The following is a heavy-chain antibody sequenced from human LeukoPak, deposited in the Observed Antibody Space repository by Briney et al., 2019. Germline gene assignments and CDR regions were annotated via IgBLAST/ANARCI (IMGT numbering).Heavy chain of an antibody. CDR2: ISPNSDNI. Sequence: PGGSLRLSCAATGFSFRDRYMSWIRQAPGKGMEWVAYISPNSDNIHYADSVKGRFTISRDNAKISLFLQVNSLRAEDTAVYYCVRETGWLFDFWGQGTLVIVSS. D-gene: IGHD5-12*01. V-gene: IGHV3-11*04. J-gene: IGHJ4*02. CDR1: GFSFRDRY. CDR3: VRETGWLFDF.